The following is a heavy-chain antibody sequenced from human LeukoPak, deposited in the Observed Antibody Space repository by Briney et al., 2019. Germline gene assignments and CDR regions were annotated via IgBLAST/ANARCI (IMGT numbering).Heavy chain of an antibody. CDR1: GFTFSSYA. CDR3: AKVSPTWHRSDVGGMDV. D-gene: IGHD2-21*01. Sequence: GGSLRLSCAASGFTFSSYAMSWVRQAPGKGLEWVSAISGSGGSTYYADSVKGRFTISRDNSKNTLYLQMNSLRAEDTAVYYCAKVSPTWHRSDVGGMDVWGQGTTVTVSS. V-gene: IGHV3-23*01. CDR2: ISGSGGST. J-gene: IGHJ6*02.